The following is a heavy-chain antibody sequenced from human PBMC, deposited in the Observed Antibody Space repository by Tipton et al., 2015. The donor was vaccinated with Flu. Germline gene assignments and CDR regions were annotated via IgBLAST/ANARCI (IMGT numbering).Heavy chain of an antibody. CDR2: INPNSGGT. V-gene: IGHV1-2*02. Sequence: QSGAEVKKPGASVKVSCRASGYTFTGYYMHWVRQAPGQGLGWMGWINPNSGGTNYAQKFQGRVTMTRDTSISTAYMELSRLGSDDTAVYYCARDSRKVARFEHWGQGTLVTVSS. J-gene: IGHJ1*01. CDR3: ARDSRKVARFEH. CDR1: GYTFTGYY. D-gene: IGHD5-12*01.